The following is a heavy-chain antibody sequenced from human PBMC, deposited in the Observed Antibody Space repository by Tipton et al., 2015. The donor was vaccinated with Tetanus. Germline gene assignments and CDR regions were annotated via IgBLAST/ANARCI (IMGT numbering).Heavy chain of an antibody. D-gene: IGHD6-13*01. CDR3: AGVTAQRTELYFDH. CDR1: GGSITSGAYL. J-gene: IGHJ4*02. CDR2: IYHSGSP. Sequence: TLSLTCAVSGGSITSGAYLWGWIRQPPGKGLEWIGYIYHSGSPYYNPSLKSRVTLSVDTSMNQSSLQLTSVTAADTAVYFCAGVTAQRTELYFDHWGQGTLVTVSS. V-gene: IGHV4-30-2*02.